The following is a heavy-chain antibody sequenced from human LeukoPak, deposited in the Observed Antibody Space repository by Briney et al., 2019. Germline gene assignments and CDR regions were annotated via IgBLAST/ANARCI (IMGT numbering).Heavy chain of an antibody. Sequence: GGSLRFSCAASGFTFSSYSMNWVRQAPGKGLEWVSCISSSSSTIYYADSVKGRFTISRDNAKNSLYLQMNSLRAEDTAVYYCARRYSSSCLDYWGHGTLVTVSS. CDR3: ARRYSSSCLDY. J-gene: IGHJ4*01. D-gene: IGHD6-13*01. CDR2: ISSSSSTI. CDR1: GFTFSSYS. V-gene: IGHV3-48*04.